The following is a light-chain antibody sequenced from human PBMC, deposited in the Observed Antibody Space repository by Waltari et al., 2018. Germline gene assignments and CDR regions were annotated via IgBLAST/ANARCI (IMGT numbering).Light chain of an antibody. Sequence: DVVMTQSPLSLPVTLGQPASISCRSSQSLIHNNGNTYLNWFQQRPGQSPRRLIYKNSNRDSGVPDRFSGSGSGTDFTLRISRVEAEDVGVYYCMQGTHPPQTFGGGTKVEIK. CDR2: KNS. CDR1: QSLIHNNGNTY. CDR3: MQGTHPPQT. J-gene: IGKJ4*01. V-gene: IGKV2-30*02.